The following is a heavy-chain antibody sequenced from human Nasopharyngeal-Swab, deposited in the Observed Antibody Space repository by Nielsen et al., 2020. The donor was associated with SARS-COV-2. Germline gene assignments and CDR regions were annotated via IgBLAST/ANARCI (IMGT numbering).Heavy chain of an antibody. CDR1: GFTFSSYD. Sequence: GESLKISCAASGFTFSSYDMHWVRQATGKGLEWVSAIGTAGDTYYPGSVKGRFTISRDNSKNTLYLQMNSLRAEDTAVYYCARPSGSYPFDYWGQGTLVTVSS. CDR3: ARPSGSYPFDY. D-gene: IGHD1-26*01. V-gene: IGHV3-13*01. J-gene: IGHJ4*02. CDR2: IGTAGDT.